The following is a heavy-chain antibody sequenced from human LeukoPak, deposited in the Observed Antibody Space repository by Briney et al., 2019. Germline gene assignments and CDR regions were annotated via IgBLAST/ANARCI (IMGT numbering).Heavy chain of an antibody. CDR3: ARAHSSGWYFDY. CDR1: GGSISSYY. D-gene: IGHD6-19*01. CDR2: IYYSGSI. J-gene: IGHJ4*02. Sequence: SETLSLTCTVSGGSISSYYWSWIRQPPGEGLEWIGYIYYSGSINYNSSLKSRVTILVDTSKNQFSLKLSSVTAADTAVYYCARAHSSGWYFDYWGQGTLVTVSS. V-gene: IGHV4-59*01.